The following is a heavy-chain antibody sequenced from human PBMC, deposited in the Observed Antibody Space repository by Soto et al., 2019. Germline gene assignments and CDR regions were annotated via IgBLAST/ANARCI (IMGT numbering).Heavy chain of an antibody. Sequence: QVQLVQSGAEVKKHGASVKVSCKASGYTFTSYYMHWVRQAPGQGLEWMGIINPSGGSTSYAQKFQGRVTMTRDTSTSTVYMELSSLRSEDTAVYYCARDQATLNWNYRESSFDYWGQGTLVTVSS. CDR1: GYTFTSYY. V-gene: IGHV1-46*01. CDR2: INPSGGST. CDR3: ARDQATLNWNYRESSFDY. D-gene: IGHD1-7*01. J-gene: IGHJ4*02.